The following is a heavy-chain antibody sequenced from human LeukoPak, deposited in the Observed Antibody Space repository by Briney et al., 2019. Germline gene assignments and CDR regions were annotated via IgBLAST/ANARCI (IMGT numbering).Heavy chain of an antibody. D-gene: IGHD3-22*01. CDR3: AKRSYLYYELDYCFDY. CDR2: ITYSSGNT. CDR1: GFTFSAYG. J-gene: IGHJ4*02. V-gene: IGHV3-23*01. Sequence: PGGSLRLSCAASGFTFSAYGMSWFRQAQGKGLEWVSAITYSSGNTYYADSVKGRFTISRDNSKNTLYLQMNSLRAEDTALYYCAKRSYLYYELDYCFDYWGQGTLVTVSS.